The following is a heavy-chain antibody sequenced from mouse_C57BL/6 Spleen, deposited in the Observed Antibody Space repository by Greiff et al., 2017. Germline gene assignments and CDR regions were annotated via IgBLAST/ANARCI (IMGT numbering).Heavy chain of an antibody. CDR1: GYTFTSYG. V-gene: IGHV1-81*01. CDR2: IYPRSGNT. CDR3: ARWGDYDRRTAGAMDY. D-gene: IGHD2-4*01. J-gene: IGHJ4*01. Sequence: QVQLQQSGAELARPGASVTLSCKASGYTFTSYGISWVKQRTGQGLEWIGEIYPRSGNTYYTERYKGKATLTADKASSTAYMKLRSLTSEDSAVYFCARWGDYDRRTAGAMDYWGQGTSVTVSS.